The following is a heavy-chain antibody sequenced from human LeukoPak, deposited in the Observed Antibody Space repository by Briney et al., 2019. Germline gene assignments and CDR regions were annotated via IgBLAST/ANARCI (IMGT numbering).Heavy chain of an antibody. Sequence: SETLSLTCTVSGGSVSSGSYYGSWIRQPPGKGLEWIGYIYYSGSTNYNPSLKSRVTISVDTSKNQFSLKLSSVTAADTAVYYCARGIYPDYWGQGTLVTVSS. J-gene: IGHJ4*02. D-gene: IGHD6-13*01. CDR2: IYYSGST. V-gene: IGHV4-61*01. CDR3: ARGIYPDY. CDR1: GGSVSSGSYY.